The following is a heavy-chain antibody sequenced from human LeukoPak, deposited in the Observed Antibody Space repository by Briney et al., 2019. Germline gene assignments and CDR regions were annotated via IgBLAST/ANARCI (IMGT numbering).Heavy chain of an antibody. CDR1: GYSFTNYD. V-gene: IGHV1-8*03. CDR2: MNPKSGDT. D-gene: IGHD3-16*01. CDR3: ARDGRGTYYYFDL. Sequence: ASVKVSYKASGYSFTNYDINWVRQATGQGLEWMGWMNPKSGDTGYSQKFQGRVFITRDTSINTAYMELSSLGSDDTAVYYCARDGRGTYYYFDLWGRGTLVTVSS. J-gene: IGHJ4*02.